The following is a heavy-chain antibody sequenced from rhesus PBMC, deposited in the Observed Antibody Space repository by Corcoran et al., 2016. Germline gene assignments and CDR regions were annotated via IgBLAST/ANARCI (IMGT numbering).Heavy chain of an antibody. CDR3: ARGWGTVTVFDF. CDR2: IDPSDSDT. V-gene: IGHV5-2*01. J-gene: IGHJ3*01. CDR1: GYSFTNYW. D-gene: IGHD4-23*01. Sequence: EVQLVQSGAEVNRPGESLKISCKTSGYSFTNYWIRWVRQMPGKGLEWMGAIDPSDSDTRYTPSFQGQVTISADNSISTAYLQWSSLKASDTATYYCARGWGTVTVFDFWGQGLRVTVSS.